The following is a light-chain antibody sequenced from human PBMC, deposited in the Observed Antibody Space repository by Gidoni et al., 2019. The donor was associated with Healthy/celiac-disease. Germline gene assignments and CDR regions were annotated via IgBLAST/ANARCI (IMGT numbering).Light chain of an antibody. Sequence: EIVMTQSPATLSVSPGERATLSCRASQSVSSNLAWYQQKPGQAPRLLIYGASPRATGIPARFSGSGSGTEFTLTISSLQSEDFAVYYCQQYNNWPPKTFXXXTKVEIK. J-gene: IGKJ1*01. CDR3: QQYNNWPPKT. CDR1: QSVSSN. V-gene: IGKV3-15*01. CDR2: GAS.